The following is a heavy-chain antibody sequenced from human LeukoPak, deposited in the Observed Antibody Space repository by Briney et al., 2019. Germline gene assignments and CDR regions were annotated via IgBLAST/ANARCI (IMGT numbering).Heavy chain of an antibody. CDR3: ARVSRSSWYDYFDY. V-gene: IGHV1-18*01. D-gene: IGHD6-13*01. J-gene: IGHJ4*02. CDR2: IGAYNGNT. CDR1: GYTFTSYG. Sequence: ASVKVSCKASGYTFTSYGISWVRQAPGQGLEWMGWIGAYNGNTNYAQKLQGRVTMTTDTSTSTAYMELRSLRSDDTAVYYCARVSRSSWYDYFDYWGQGTLVTVSS.